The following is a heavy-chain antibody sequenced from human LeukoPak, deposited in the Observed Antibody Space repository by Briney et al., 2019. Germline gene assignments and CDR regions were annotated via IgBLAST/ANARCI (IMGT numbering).Heavy chain of an antibody. CDR3: ARDDYYDSSGLDY. D-gene: IGHD3-22*01. V-gene: IGHV3-53*01. J-gene: IGHJ4*02. CDR2: LSTGGST. Sequence: PGGSLRLSCVASGLTVSRHYMTWVPQAPGKGLEWLSVLSTGGSTNYADAVKDRFTIARENSKNILYLQMNSLRAEDTAVYYCARDDYYDSSGLDYWGQGTLVTVSS. CDR1: GLTVSRHY.